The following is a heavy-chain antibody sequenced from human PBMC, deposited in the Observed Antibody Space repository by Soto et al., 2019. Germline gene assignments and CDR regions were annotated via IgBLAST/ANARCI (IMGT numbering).Heavy chain of an antibody. CDR3: ARGQQQLAPEYYYYYGMDV. V-gene: IGHV1-69*13. D-gene: IGHD6-13*01. J-gene: IGHJ6*02. CDR2: IIPIFGTA. Sequence: GASVKVSCKASGGTFSSYAISWVRQAPGQGLEWMGGIIPIFGTANYAQKFQGRVTITADESMSTAYMELSSLRSEDTAVYYCARGQQQLAPEYYYYYGMDVWGQGTTVTVSS. CDR1: GGTFSSYA.